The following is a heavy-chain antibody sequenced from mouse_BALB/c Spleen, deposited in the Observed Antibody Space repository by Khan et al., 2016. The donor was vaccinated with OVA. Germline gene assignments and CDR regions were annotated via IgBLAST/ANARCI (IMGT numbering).Heavy chain of an antibody. Sequence: VQRQESGPGLVAPSQSLSITCTVSGFPLSRYSVHWVRQLPGEGLEWLGMIWAGGSTDYNTALKSSLSHNKDTSESQVFSRMTSLQTDDTAIYYCDRNRDGGFYWYFDVWGARTTVTGTS. D-gene: IGHD1-2*01. V-gene: IGHV2-6-4*01. J-gene: IGHJ1*01. CDR3: DRNRDGGFYWYFDV. CDR2: IWAGGST. CDR1: GFPLSRYS.